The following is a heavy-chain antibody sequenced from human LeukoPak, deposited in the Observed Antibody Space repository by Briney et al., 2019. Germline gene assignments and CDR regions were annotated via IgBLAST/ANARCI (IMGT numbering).Heavy chain of an antibody. D-gene: IGHD6-19*01. CDR3: ARDLQIAVAGTGPFDI. CDR2: IYTSGST. J-gene: IGHJ3*02. V-gene: IGHV4-4*07. Sequence: SETLSLTCTVSGGSISSYYWNWIRQPAGKGLEWIGRIYTSGSTNYNPSLKSRVTMSVDTSKNQFSLKLSSVTAADTAVYYCARDLQIAVAGTGPFDIWGQGTIVTVSS. CDR1: GGSISSYY.